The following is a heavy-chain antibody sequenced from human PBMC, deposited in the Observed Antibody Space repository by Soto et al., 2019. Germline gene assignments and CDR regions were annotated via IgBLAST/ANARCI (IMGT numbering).Heavy chain of an antibody. CDR3: AHRRPFGGIIVFDS. J-gene: IGHJ4*02. CDR2: LYWNDDE. CDR1: GFSLGASGVG. D-gene: IGHD3-16*02. Sequence: QITLKESGPTLVKPTQTLTLTCRFSGFSLGASGVGVGWIRQPPGKALEWLALLYWNDDERYSPSLKNRLTITKDTSKNQVVLTMTNMDPVDTATYYCAHRRPFGGIIVFDSGGQGVLVTVSS. V-gene: IGHV2-5*01.